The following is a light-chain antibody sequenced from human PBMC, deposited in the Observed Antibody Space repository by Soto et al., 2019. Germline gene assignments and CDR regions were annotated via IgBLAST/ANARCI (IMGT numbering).Light chain of an antibody. V-gene: IGKV4-1*01. CDR1: QSVLYSSNNKNY. CDR2: WAS. CDR3: QQYYSTLQT. Sequence: DIVMTQSPDSLAVSLGERATINCKSSQSVLYSSNNKNYLAWYQQKPGQPPKLLFYWASTRESGVPDRFSGSGSGTDFTLTISSLQAEDVAVYYCQQYYSTLQTFGPGTKVDIK. J-gene: IGKJ3*01.